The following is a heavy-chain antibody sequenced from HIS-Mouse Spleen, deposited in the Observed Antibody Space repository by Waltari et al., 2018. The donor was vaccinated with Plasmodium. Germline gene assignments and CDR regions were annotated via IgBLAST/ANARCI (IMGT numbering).Heavy chain of an antibody. D-gene: IGHD1-26*01. Sequence: EVQLVESGGGLVQPGGSLRLSGAASGFTLSSYWMSWVRQAPGEGLEWVANIKQDGSEKYYVDSVTGRFTISRDNAKNSLYLQMNSLRAEDTAVYYCARRGGSYYYFDYWGQGTLVTVSS. CDR1: GFTLSSYW. V-gene: IGHV3-7*01. J-gene: IGHJ4*02. CDR2: IKQDGSEK. CDR3: ARRGGSYYYFDY.